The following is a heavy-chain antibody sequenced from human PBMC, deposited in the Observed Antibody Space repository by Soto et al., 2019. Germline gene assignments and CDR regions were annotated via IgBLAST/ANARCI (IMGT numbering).Heavy chain of an antibody. CDR1: GFTFDDYA. Sequence: GGSLRLSCAASGFTFDDYAMHWVRQAPGKGLEWVSGISWNSGSIGYADSVKGRFTISRDNAKNSLYLQMNSLRAEDTALYYCAKCVVVAATHRYAFAIWGQGTMVTVSS. CDR3: AKCVVVAATHRYAFAI. CDR2: ISWNSGSI. J-gene: IGHJ3*02. D-gene: IGHD2-15*01. V-gene: IGHV3-9*01.